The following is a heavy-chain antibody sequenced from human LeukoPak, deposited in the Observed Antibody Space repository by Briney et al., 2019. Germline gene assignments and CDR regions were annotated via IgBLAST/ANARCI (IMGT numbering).Heavy chain of an antibody. CDR1: GVSISSGGYY. Sequence: PSQTLSLTCTVSGVSISSGGYYWSWIRQHPGKGLEWIGYIYYSGSTYYNPSLKSRVTISVDTSKNQFSLKLSSVTAADTAVYYCARVYDRYYYDSSGYPDIHSSAFDIWGQGTMVTVSS. V-gene: IGHV4-31*03. CDR2: IYYSGST. D-gene: IGHD3-22*01. CDR3: ARVYDRYYYDSSGYPDIHSSAFDI. J-gene: IGHJ3*02.